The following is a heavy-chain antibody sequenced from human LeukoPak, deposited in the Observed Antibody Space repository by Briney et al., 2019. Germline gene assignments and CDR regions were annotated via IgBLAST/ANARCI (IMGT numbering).Heavy chain of an antibody. CDR3: ARRNSVTQGLDN. CDR1: GFTFIDHY. V-gene: IGHV3-72*01. J-gene: IGHJ4*02. Sequence: GGSLRLSCAASGFTFIDHYMDWVRQAPGKGLEWIGRIRNKANRYTTDYPAYVKGRFNVSRDDSKNSLFLQMNSLESEDTAVYYCARRNSVTQGLDNWGQGTLVTVSS. CDR2: IRNKANRYTT. D-gene: IGHD5/OR15-5a*01.